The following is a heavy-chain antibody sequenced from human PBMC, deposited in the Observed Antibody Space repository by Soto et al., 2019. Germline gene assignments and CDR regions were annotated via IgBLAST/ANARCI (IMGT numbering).Heavy chain of an antibody. D-gene: IGHD3-3*01. J-gene: IGHJ4*02. V-gene: IGHV3-74*03. CDR1: GFTFSTYW. Sequence: VGSLRLSCAASGFTFSTYWMHWVRQAPGKGLVWVSRISRDGIGTTYAESVKGRFTISRDNTKNTLSLQMNSLRVEDTAVYYCGPLGNFGVVMGHWGQGTLVTVSS. CDR3: GPLGNFGVVMGH. CDR2: ISRDGIGT.